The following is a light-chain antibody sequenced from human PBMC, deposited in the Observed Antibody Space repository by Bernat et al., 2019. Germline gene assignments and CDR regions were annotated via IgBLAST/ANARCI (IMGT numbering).Light chain of an antibody. Sequence: QSALTQPASLSGSPGQSITISCTGTSSDVGGYNSVSWYQQHPGKVPKVLIHDVTIRPSGVSNRFSGSKSANTASLTISGLRAEDEADYYCSSYTSSGLHVFGSGSKVTVL. CDR2: DVT. CDR1: SSDVGGYNS. CDR3: SSYTSSGLHV. V-gene: IGLV2-14*03. J-gene: IGLJ1*01.